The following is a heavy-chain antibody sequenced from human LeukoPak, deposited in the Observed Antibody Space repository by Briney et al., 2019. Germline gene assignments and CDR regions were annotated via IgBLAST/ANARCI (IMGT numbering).Heavy chain of an antibody. J-gene: IGHJ5*02. CDR1: GFSVSSNSSA. D-gene: IGHD3-3*02. V-gene: IGHV6-1*01. Sequence: SQTLSLTCAISGFSVSSNSSAWHWIRQSPSRGLEWLGRTYYRSKSYNDYAVSVKSRITINPDTSKNQFSLQLNSVTPEDTAVYYCARDHFARKWWFDPWGQGTLVTVSS. CDR2: TYYRSKSYN. CDR3: ARDHFARKWWFDP.